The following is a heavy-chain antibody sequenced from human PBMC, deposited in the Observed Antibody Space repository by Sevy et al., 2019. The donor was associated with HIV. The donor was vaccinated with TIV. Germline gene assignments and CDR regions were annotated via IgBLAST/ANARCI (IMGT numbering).Heavy chain of an antibody. Sequence: GGSLRLSCAASGFTFSSYIMNWVRQAPGKGLEWVSSISSSSSYIYYADSVKGRFTISRDNAKNSLYLQMNGLRVEDTAVYYCARGVRDFWSGYPDYWGQGTLVTVSS. CDR3: ARGVRDFWSGYPDY. V-gene: IGHV3-21*01. CDR1: GFTFSSYI. J-gene: IGHJ4*02. CDR2: ISSSSSYI. D-gene: IGHD3-3*01.